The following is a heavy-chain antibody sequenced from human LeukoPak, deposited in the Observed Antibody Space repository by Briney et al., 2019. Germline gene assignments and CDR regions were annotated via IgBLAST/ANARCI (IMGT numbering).Heavy chain of an antibody. Sequence: GGSLGLSCAASGFTFSSYAMSWVRQAPGKGLEWVSAISGSEGGTYYADSVKGRFTISRDNSKTMLYLQMNSLRAEDTAFYYCAKQVTAPGPIDYWGQGTLVTVSS. J-gene: IGHJ4*02. CDR1: GFTFSSYA. CDR2: ISGSEGGT. CDR3: AKQVTAPGPIDY. V-gene: IGHV3-23*01. D-gene: IGHD2-21*02.